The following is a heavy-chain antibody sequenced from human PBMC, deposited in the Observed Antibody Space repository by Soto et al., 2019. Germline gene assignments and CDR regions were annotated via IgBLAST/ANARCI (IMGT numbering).Heavy chain of an antibody. J-gene: IGHJ6*02. Sequence: SETLSLTSTVSGGSISSYYWSWIRQPPGKGLEWIGYIYYSGSTNYNPSLKSRVTISVDTSKNQFSLKLSSVTAADTAVYYCARDRRITIFGVDTYYYYGMDVWGQGTTVTVSS. CDR1: GGSISSYY. V-gene: IGHV4-59*01. D-gene: IGHD3-3*01. CDR3: ARDRRITIFGVDTYYYYGMDV. CDR2: IYYSGST.